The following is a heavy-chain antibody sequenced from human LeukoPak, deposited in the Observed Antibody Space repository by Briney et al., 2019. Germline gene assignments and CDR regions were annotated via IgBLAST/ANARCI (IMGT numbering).Heavy chain of an antibody. D-gene: IGHD6-19*01. CDR3: ARDPIAVAGTYYFDY. J-gene: IGHJ4*02. V-gene: IGHV3-20*04. Sequence: GGSLRLSCAASGFTFDDYGMSWVRQAPGKGLEWVSGINWNGGSTGYADFVKGRFTISRDNAKNSLYLQMNSLRAEDTALYYCARDPIAVAGTYYFDYWGQGTLVTVSS. CDR1: GFTFDDYG. CDR2: INWNGGST.